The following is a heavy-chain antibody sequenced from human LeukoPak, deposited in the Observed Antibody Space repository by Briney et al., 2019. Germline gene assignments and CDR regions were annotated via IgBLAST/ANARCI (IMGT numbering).Heavy chain of an antibody. CDR2: ISDTSSTI. D-gene: IGHD5-18*01. CDR3: AREGHYTYGPDF. J-gene: IGHJ4*02. Sequence: PGGSLRLSCAASEFSFNTYNMNWVRQAPGKGLEWVSYISDTSSTIFYADSVKGRFTISRDNARNSLYLQMNSLTAEDTAVYYCAREGHYTYGPDFWGQGTLVTVSS. V-gene: IGHV3-48*01. CDR1: EFSFNTYN.